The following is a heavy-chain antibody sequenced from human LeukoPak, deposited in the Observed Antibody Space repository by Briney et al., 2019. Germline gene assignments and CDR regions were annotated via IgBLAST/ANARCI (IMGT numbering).Heavy chain of an antibody. CDR1: GYTFTSYD. Sequence: ASVRVSCKASGYTFTSYDINWVRQAPGQGLEGMGWMNTNSGNTGHAQKFQGRVTMTRNTSISTAYMELSSLRSEDTAVYYCARDRVDRNYYYGMDVWGQGTTVTVSS. D-gene: IGHD1-14*01. V-gene: IGHV1-8*01. J-gene: IGHJ6*02. CDR3: ARDRVDRNYYYGMDV. CDR2: MNTNSGNT.